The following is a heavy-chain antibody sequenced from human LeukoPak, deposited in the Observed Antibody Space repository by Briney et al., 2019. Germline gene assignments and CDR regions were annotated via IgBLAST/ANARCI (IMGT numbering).Heavy chain of an antibody. CDR1: GFTFSSYS. CDR2: ISSSSSYI. V-gene: IGHV3-21*01. J-gene: IGHJ6*02. CDR3: TVPRIVGATPGLYYGMDV. D-gene: IGHD1-26*01. Sequence: LRLSCAASGFTFSSYSMNWVRQAPGKGLEWVSSISSSSSYIYYADSVKGRFTISRDNAKNSLYLQMNSLRAEDTAVYYCTVPRIVGATPGLYYGMDVWGQGTTVTVSS.